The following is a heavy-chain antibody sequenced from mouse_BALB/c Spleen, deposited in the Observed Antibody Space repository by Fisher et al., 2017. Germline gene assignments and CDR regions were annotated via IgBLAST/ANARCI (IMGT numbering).Heavy chain of an antibody. Sequence: KFKGKATLTVDKSSSTAFMHLNSLTSEDSAVYYCARLVFDVWGAGTTVTVSS. V-gene: IGHV1S135*01. J-gene: IGHJ1*01. CDR3: ARLVFDV.